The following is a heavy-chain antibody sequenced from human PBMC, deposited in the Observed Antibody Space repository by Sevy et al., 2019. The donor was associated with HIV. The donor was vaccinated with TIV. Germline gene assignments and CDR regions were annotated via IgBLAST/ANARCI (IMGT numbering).Heavy chain of an antibody. V-gene: IGHV4-38-2*02. J-gene: IGHJ6*02. D-gene: IGHD2-2*01. CDR3: AGGYCSSTSCYGGYYYYGMDV. Sequence: SETLSLTCTVSGYSISSGYYWGWIRQPPGKGLEWIGSIYHSGSTYYNPSLKSRVTISVDTSKNQFSLKLSSVTAADTAVYYCAGGYCSSTSCYGGYYYYGMDVWGLGTTVTVSS. CDR2: IYHSGST. CDR1: GYSISSGYY.